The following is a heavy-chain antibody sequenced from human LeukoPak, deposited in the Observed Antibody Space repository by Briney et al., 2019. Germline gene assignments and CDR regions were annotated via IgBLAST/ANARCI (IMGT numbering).Heavy chain of an antibody. J-gene: IGHJ4*02. V-gene: IGHV4-39*07. CDR2: IYYSGST. CDR1: GGSISSSSYY. Sequence: TSETLSLTCTVSGGSISSSSYYWGWIRQPPGKGLEWIGSIYYSGSTYYNPSLKSRVTISVDTSKNQFSLKLGSVTAADTAVYYCARGDILTGYCLDYWGQGTLVTVSS. D-gene: IGHD3-9*01. CDR3: ARGDILTGYCLDY.